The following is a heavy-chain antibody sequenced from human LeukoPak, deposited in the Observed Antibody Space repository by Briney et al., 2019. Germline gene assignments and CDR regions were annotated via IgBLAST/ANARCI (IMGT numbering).Heavy chain of an antibody. J-gene: IGHJ6*03. CDR3: ARDHYQYMDV. Sequence: PSETLSLTCAVYGGCFSGYYWSWIRQPPGKGLEWIGEINHSGSTNYNPSLKSRVTISVDTSKNQFSLKLSSVTAADTAVYYCARDHYQYMDVWGKGTTVTVSS. CDR2: INHSGST. V-gene: IGHV4-34*01. CDR1: GGCFSGYY.